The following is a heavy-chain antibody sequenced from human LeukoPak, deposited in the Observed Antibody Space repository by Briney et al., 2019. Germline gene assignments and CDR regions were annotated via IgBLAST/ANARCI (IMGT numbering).Heavy chain of an antibody. CDR1: GGSFSGYY. Sequence: PSETLSLTCAVYGGSFSGYYWSWIRQPPGKGLEWIGEINHSGSTDYNPSLKSRVTISVDTSKNQFSLKLSSVTAADTAVYYCARDQNCSGGSCADYWGQGTLVTVSS. CDR3: ARDQNCSGGSCADY. V-gene: IGHV4-34*01. J-gene: IGHJ4*02. CDR2: INHSGST. D-gene: IGHD2-15*01.